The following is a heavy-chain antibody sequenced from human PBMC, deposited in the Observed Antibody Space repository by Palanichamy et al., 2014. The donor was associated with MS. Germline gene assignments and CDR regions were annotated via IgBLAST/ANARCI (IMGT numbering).Heavy chain of an antibody. Sequence: EVQLVESGGGLVQPGRSLRLSCKASGFTFDDYAMHWVRQAPGKGLEWASSISWNSVGIGYADSVKCRFTISRDNAKNSLYLQMNSLRDEDTALYYCAKDMGPGYSSSGYYYYGMDVWGQGTTVTVSS. CDR1: GFTFDDYA. CDR3: AKDMGPGYSSSGYYYYGMDV. D-gene: IGHD6-6*01. J-gene: IGHJ6*02. V-gene: IGHV3-9*01. CDR2: ISWNSVGI.